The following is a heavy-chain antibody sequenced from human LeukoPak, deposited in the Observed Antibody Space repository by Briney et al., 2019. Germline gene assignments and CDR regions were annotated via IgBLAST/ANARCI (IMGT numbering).Heavy chain of an antibody. Sequence: ASVKVSCKASGYTFTSYDINWMRQATGQGLEWMGWMNPNSGNTGYAQKFQGRVTITRNTSISTAYMELSSLRAEDTAVYYCAKGHYYNILTSYYVRRGLDYWGQGTLVTVSS. CDR2: MNPNSGNT. D-gene: IGHD3-9*01. CDR1: GYTFTSYD. CDR3: AKGHYYNILTSYYVRRGLDY. J-gene: IGHJ4*02. V-gene: IGHV1-8*03.